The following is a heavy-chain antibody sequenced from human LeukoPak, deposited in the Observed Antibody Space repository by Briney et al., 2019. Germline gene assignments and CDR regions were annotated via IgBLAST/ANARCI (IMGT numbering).Heavy chain of an antibody. V-gene: IGHV3-33*01. D-gene: IGHD1-26*01. CDR1: GFTFSSYG. CDR3: ATMGATTTDY. Sequence: PGRSLRLSCAASGFTFSSYGVHWVRQAPGKGLEWVAVIWYDGSNKYYADSVKGRFTISRDNSKNTLYLQMNSLRAEDTALYYCATMGATTTDYWGQGTLVTVSS. J-gene: IGHJ4*02. CDR2: IWYDGSNK.